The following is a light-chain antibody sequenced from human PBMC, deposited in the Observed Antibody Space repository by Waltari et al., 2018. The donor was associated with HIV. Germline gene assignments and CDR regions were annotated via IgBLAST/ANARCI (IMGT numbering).Light chain of an antibody. CDR3: QQLNEYPWT. J-gene: IGKJ1*01. CDR2: AAS. Sequence: DIQLTQSPSFLSASVGDRVTITCRASQDIRNYLAWYQQKLGKAPKLLIYAASSLQSGGPSRFSGSGSGTQFTLTINSLQPEDFATYHCQQLNEYPWTFGQGTQVEIK. CDR1: QDIRNY. V-gene: IGKV1-9*01.